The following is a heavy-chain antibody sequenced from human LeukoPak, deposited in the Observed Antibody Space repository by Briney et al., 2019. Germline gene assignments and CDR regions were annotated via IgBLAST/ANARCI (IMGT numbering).Heavy chain of an antibody. CDR3: ARDVTYDFWSGYWFDP. D-gene: IGHD3-3*01. Sequence: ASVKVSCKASGYTFTSYYMHWVRQAPGQGLQWMGIINPSGGSTSYAQKFQGRVTKTRDTSTSTVYMELSSLRSEDTAVYYCARDVTYDFWSGYWFDPWGQGTLVTVSS. V-gene: IGHV1-46*01. CDR1: GYTFTSYY. J-gene: IGHJ5*02. CDR2: INPSGGST.